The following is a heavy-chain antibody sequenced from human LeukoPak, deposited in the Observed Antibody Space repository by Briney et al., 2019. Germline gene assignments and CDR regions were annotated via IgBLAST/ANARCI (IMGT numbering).Heavy chain of an antibody. CDR2: ISASGGST. J-gene: IGHJ4*02. D-gene: IGHD6-19*01. Sequence: GGSLRLSCAASGFTFTNYAMSWVRQSPKKGLEWVSVISASGGSTNYADSVKGRFTISRDNAKNSLYLQMNSLRAEDTAVYYCARSVAGSSDYWGQGTLVTVSS. CDR1: GFTFTNYA. CDR3: ARSVAGSSDY. V-gene: IGHV3-23*01.